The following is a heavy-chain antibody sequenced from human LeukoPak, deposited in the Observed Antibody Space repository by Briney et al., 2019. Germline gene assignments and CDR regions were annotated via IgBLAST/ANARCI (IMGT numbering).Heavy chain of an antibody. CDR3: ARAQCSSTSCYTKPRFDP. Sequence: ASVKVSCKASGYTFTSYAMHWVRQAPGQRLEWMGWINAGNGSTKYSQKFQGRVTITRDTSASTAYMELSSLRSEDTAVYYCARAQCSSTSCYTKPRFDPWGQGTLVTASS. D-gene: IGHD2-2*02. J-gene: IGHJ5*02. V-gene: IGHV1-3*01. CDR1: GYTFTSYA. CDR2: INAGNGST.